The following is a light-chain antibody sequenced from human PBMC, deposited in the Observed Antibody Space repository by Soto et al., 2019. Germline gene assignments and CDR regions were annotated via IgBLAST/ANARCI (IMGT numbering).Light chain of an antibody. CDR1: QSISRW. CDR2: DAS. Sequence: DYQMTQSPVTLSAPKADRVALTCRASQSISRWLAWYQQKPGKAPNALIYDASTLRSGVPSRFSGGGSGTEFTLTISSLQPDDFATYYAHQSNPYSPFGQGTRLEIK. V-gene: IGKV1-5*01. J-gene: IGKJ5*01. CDR3: HQSNPYSP.